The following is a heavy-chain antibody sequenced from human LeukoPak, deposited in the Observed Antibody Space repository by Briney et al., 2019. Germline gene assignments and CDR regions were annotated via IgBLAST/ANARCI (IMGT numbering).Heavy chain of an antibody. V-gene: IGHV4-59*01. CDR1: GGSISSYY. D-gene: IGHD6-13*01. CDR3: AREIWQQHLLAGFDP. J-gene: IGHJ5*02. CDR2: IYYSGST. Sequence: PSETLSLTCTVSGGSISSYYWSWIRQPPGKGLEWIGYIYYSGSTNYNPSLKSRVTISVDTSKNQFSLKLSSVTAADTAVYYCAREIWQQHLLAGFDPWGQRTLVTVSS.